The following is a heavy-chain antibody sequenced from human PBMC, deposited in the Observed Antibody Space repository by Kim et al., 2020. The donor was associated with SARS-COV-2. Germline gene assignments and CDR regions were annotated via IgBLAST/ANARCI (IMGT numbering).Heavy chain of an antibody. J-gene: IGHJ3*02. CDR3: ASVVVPADMDAFDI. Sequence: NPSRKSRVTISVDTSKNEFSLKLSSVTAADTAVYYCASVVVPADMDAFDIWGQGTMVTVSS. D-gene: IGHD2-2*01. V-gene: IGHV4-31*02.